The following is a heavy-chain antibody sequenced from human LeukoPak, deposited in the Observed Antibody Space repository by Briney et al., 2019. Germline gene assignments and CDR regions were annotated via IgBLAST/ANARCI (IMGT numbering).Heavy chain of an antibody. CDR1: GFTFSSYS. D-gene: IGHD1-1*01. J-gene: IGHJ3*02. CDR2: ISSSSSTI. CDR3: ARDSLERRTNAFDI. Sequence: GGSLRLSCAASGFTFSSYSMNWVRQAPGKGLEWVSYISSSSSTICYADSVKGRFTISRDNAKNSLYLQMNSLRDEDTAVYYCARDSLERRTNAFDIWGQGTMVTVSS. V-gene: IGHV3-48*02.